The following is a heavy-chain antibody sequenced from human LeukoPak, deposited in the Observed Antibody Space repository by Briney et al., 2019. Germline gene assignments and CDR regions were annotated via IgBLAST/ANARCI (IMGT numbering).Heavy chain of an antibody. V-gene: IGHV3-9*01. CDR1: GFTFDDYA. J-gene: IGHJ5*02. Sequence: GRSLRLSCAASGFTFDDYAMHWVLQAPGKGLEWVSGISWNSGSIGYADSVKGRFTISRDNAKNSLYLQMNSLRAEDTALYYCARGYYGSGVGVSWFDPWGQGTLVTVSS. CDR2: ISWNSGSI. D-gene: IGHD3-10*01. CDR3: ARGYYGSGVGVSWFDP.